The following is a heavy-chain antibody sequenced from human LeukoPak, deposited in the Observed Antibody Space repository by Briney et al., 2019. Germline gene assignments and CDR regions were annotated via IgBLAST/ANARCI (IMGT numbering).Heavy chain of an antibody. D-gene: IGHD6-13*01. CDR2: IYNSGTT. Sequence: SETLSLTCSISGGSFSSGDYYWSWIRRPAGKALEWIVRIYNSGTTTYNPSLESRVTISVDTFKNQFSLKLTSVTSADTAVYYCARDPYSRGFYGTAFDIWGQGTEITVSS. CDR3: ARDPYSRGFYGTAFDI. CDR1: GGSFSSGDYY. V-gene: IGHV4-61*02. J-gene: IGHJ3*02.